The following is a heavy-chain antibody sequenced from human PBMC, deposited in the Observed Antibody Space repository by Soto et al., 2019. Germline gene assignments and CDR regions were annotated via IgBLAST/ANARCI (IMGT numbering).Heavy chain of an antibody. D-gene: IGHD6-19*01. J-gene: IGHJ5*02. V-gene: IGHV3-30*18. CDR1: GFAFSTYG. CDR2: ISYDGTDK. Sequence: QVHLVESGGGVVQPGRSLTISCVGSGFAFSTYGMHWVRQAPAKGLEWVALISYDGTDKYYADSVKGRFSMSRDNSKQTLSLPMDSLRPEDTAVYYCAKDFGAWSDSWGQGTLVNVSS. CDR3: AKDFGAWSDS.